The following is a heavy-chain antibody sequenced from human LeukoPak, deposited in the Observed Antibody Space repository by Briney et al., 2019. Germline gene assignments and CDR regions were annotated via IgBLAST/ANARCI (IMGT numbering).Heavy chain of an antibody. CDR3: ATDRGTTWLNRFDR. J-gene: IGHJ4*02. D-gene: IGHD2/OR15-2a*01. Sequence: PGGSLRLSCAASGFAFHDYWMNWFRQAPGKGLEWVANINDDGGERNYVASAEGRFTISRENAKNSLYLQMNGLRADDTAIYYCATDRGTTWLNRFDRWGQGALVTVSS. CDR2: INDDGGER. CDR1: GFAFHDYW. V-gene: IGHV3-7*01.